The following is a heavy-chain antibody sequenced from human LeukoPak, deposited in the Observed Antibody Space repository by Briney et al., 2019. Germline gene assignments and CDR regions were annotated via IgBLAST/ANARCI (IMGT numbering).Heavy chain of an antibody. CDR1: GYSFTSNY. CDR2: IYPRDGST. D-gene: IGHD3-22*01. V-gene: IGHV1-46*01. J-gene: IGHJ4*02. Sequence: ASVKVSCKASGYSFTSNYIHWVRQAPGQGLEWMGVIYPRDGSTNYAQKFQGRVTITADESTSTAYMELSSLRSEDTAVYYCARARLHYYDSSGYFDYWGQGTLVTVSS. CDR3: ARARLHYYDSSGYFDY.